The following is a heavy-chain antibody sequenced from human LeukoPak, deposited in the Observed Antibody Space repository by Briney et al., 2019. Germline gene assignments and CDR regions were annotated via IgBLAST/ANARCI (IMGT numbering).Heavy chain of an antibody. CDR2: IIPIFGTA. CDR3: ARGGGRWLQLSVADYYGMDV. Sequence: GASVKVSCKASGGTFSSYAISWVRQAPGQGLEWMGGIIPIFGTANYAQKFQGRVTITTDESTSTAYMELSSLRSEDTAVYYCARGGGRWLQLSVADYYGMDVRGRGTTVTVSS. CDR1: GGTFSSYA. J-gene: IGHJ6*02. D-gene: IGHD5-24*01. V-gene: IGHV1-69*05.